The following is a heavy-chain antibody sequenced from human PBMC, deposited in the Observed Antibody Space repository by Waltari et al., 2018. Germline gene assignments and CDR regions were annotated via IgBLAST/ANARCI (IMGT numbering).Heavy chain of an antibody. CDR2: MNPNSGNT. CDR3: ARGSRNPYYYYYYYMDG. CDR1: GYTFTTYD. J-gene: IGHJ6*03. D-gene: IGHD4-4*01. V-gene: IGHV1-8*03. Sequence: QLQLVQSGAEVKKPGASVTVSCQDSGYTFTTYDINGVRQATGQGLEWRGWMNPNSGNTGYAQKFQGRVTITRNTSISTAYMELSSLRSEDTAVYYCARGSRNPYYYYYYYMDGWGKGTTVTVSS.